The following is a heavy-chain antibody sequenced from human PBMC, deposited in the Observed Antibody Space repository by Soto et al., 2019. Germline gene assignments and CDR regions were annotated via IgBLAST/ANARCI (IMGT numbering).Heavy chain of an antibody. CDR1: GGSISSGGYS. Sequence: PSETLSLTCAVSGGSISSGGYSWSWIRQPPGKGLEWIGYIYHSGSTYYNPSLKSRVTISVDRSKNQFSLKLSSVTAADTAVYYCARDLRTYYYDSSGYDAFDIWGQGTMVTVSS. J-gene: IGHJ3*02. D-gene: IGHD3-22*01. CDR2: IYHSGST. CDR3: ARDLRTYYYDSSGYDAFDI. V-gene: IGHV4-30-2*01.